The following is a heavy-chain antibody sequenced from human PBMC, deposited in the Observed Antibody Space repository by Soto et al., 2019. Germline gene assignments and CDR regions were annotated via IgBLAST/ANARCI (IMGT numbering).Heavy chain of an antibody. V-gene: IGHV4-31*03. J-gene: IGHJ3*02. CDR1: GGSINSDGYY. CDR3: ARAAISHDSDFDI. CDR2: IYNSGGT. D-gene: IGHD1-1*01. Sequence: SETLSLTCIVSGGSINSDGYYWSWIRQLPGEGLEWIGYIYNSGGTSYNPSLRGRVTISLDTSKNQFSLKLTSVTAADTAVYYCARAAISHDSDFDIWGRGTLVTVSS.